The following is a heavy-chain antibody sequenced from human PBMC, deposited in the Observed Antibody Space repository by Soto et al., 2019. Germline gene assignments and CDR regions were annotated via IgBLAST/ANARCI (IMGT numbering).Heavy chain of an antibody. V-gene: IGHV6-1*01. CDR2: TYYRSKWFH. CDR3: ARGNALDV. D-gene: IGHD3-10*01. J-gene: IGHJ3*01. CDR1: GYSVASDITS. Sequence: SQPLSLTGAVSGYSVASDITSWNWIRQSPSRGLEWLGRTYYRSKWFHDYAASVKSRITINPDTSKNQFSLELNSMTPEDTAVYYCARGNALDVWGQGTVVTVSS.